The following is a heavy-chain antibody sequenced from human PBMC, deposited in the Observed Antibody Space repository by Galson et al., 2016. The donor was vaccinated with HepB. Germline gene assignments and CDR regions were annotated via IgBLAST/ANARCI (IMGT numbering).Heavy chain of an antibody. CDR3: ARGTEALRYCSGTNCYDGDAFDI. Sequence: TLSLTCTVSGGSIRSGGYYWTWIRQRPGEGLEWIGHIYNSGSTYYSSSLKSRATISVDSSKNQFSLRLSSATAADTAVYYCARGTEALRYCSGTNCYDGDAFDIWGQGTMVTVSS. J-gene: IGHJ3*02. CDR1: GGSIRSGGYY. D-gene: IGHD2-2*01. CDR2: IYNSGST. V-gene: IGHV4-31*03.